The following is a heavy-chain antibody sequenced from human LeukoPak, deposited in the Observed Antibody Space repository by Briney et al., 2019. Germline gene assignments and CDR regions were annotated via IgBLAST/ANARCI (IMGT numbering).Heavy chain of an antibody. CDR2: ISYDGSNK. CDR1: GFTFSSYG. Sequence: GGSLRLSCAASGFTFSSYGMHWVRQAPGKGLEWVAVISYDGSNKYYADSVTGRFTISRDNSKNTPYLQMNSLRAEDTAVYYCAELGITMIGGVWGKGTTVTISS. V-gene: IGHV3-30*18. J-gene: IGHJ6*04. CDR3: AELGITMIGGV. D-gene: IGHD3-10*02.